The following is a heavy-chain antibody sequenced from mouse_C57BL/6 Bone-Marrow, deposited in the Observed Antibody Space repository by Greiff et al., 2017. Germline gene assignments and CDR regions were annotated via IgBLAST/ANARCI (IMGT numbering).Heavy chain of an antibody. CDR1: GYTFTSYW. V-gene: IGHV1-59*01. CDR3: ARDGVYYDYDQYYFDY. D-gene: IGHD2-4*01. CDR2: IDPSDSYT. J-gene: IGHJ2*01. Sequence: QVQLQQPGAELVRPGTSVKLSCKASGYTFTSYWMHWVKQRPGQGLEWIGVIDPSDSYTNYNQKFKGKATLTVDTSSSTAYMQLSSLTSEDSAVXYCARDGVYYDYDQYYFDYWGQGTTLTVSS.